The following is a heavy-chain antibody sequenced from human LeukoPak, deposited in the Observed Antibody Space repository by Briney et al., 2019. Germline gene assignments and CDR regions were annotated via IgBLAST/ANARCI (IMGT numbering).Heavy chain of an antibody. V-gene: IGHV3-23*01. CDR2: ISNNGGYT. Sequence: GGSLRLSCTASGFAFSSYAMSWVRQAPGVGLEWVSAISNNGGYTYYADSVQGRFTISRDNSKSTLCLQMNSLRAEDTAVYYCAKQLGYCSDGSCYFPYWGQGTLVTVSS. J-gene: IGHJ4*02. CDR3: AKQLGYCSDGSCYFPY. CDR1: GFAFSSYA. D-gene: IGHD2-15*01.